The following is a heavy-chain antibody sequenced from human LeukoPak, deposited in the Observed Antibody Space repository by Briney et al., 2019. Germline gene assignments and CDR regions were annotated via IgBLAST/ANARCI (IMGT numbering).Heavy chain of an antibody. D-gene: IGHD3-3*01. CDR2: IRYDGSNK. CDR1: GFTFSSYG. V-gene: IGHV3-30*02. CDR3: AKAKTPYYDFWSGSYSFDY. Sequence: GGSLRLSCAASGFTFSSYGMHWVRQAPGKGLEWVAFIRYDGSNKYYADSVKGRFTISRDNSKNTLYLQMNSLRAEDTAVYYCAKAKTPYYDFWSGSYSFDYWGQGTLVTVSS. J-gene: IGHJ4*02.